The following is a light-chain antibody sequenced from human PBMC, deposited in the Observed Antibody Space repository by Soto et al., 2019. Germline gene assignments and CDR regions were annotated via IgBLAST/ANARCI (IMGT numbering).Light chain of an antibody. CDR2: GAS. CDR3: QQSYTTPWT. J-gene: IGKJ1*01. V-gene: IGKV1-39*01. CDR1: QTINTY. Sequence: DIQMTQSPSSLSASVGDRVTVTCRASQTINTYLNWYRQTPGKAPKLLIFGASSLQSGVSSRFSGSGSGTDFTLTISSLQPEDFATYYCQQSYTTPWTFGQGTKVDIK.